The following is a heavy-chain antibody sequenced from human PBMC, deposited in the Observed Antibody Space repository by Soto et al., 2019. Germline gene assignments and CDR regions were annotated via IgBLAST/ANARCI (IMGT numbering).Heavy chain of an antibody. CDR1: GFTFSSYA. D-gene: IGHD2-15*01. V-gene: IGHV3-23*01. J-gene: IGHJ4*02. CDR2: ISGSGGST. Sequence: EVQLLESGGGLVQPGGSLRLSCAASGFTFSSYAMSWVRQAPGKGLEWVSAISGSGGSTYYADSVKGRFTISRDNSKNTLYLQMNSLSAEDTAVYYCAKARTGRGYCSGGSCWNFDYWGQGTLVTVSS. CDR3: AKARTGRGYCSGGSCWNFDY.